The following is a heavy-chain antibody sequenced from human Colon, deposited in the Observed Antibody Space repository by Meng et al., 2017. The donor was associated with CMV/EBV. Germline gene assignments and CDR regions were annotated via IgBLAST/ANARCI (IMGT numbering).Heavy chain of an antibody. CDR1: GGSISSSSYY. CDR3: ARGGYCSSTSCYSSAFDT. Sequence: GSLRLSCTVSGGSISSSSYYWGWIRQPPGKGLEWIGSIYYSGSTYYNPSLKSRVTISVDTSKNQFSLKLSSVTAADTAVYYCARGGYCSSTSCYSSAFDTWGQGTMVTVSS. J-gene: IGHJ3*02. D-gene: IGHD2-2*01. V-gene: IGHV4-39*07. CDR2: IYYSGST.